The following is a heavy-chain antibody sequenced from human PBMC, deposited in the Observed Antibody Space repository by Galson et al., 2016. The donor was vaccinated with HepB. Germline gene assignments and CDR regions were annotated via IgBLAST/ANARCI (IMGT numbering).Heavy chain of an antibody. CDR1: GVSITSSNYY. CDR2: VHYNRGT. Sequence: SETLSLTCVVSGVSITSSNYYWAWIRQPPGKGLAWIGSVHYNRGTYHYTPSLLSRVNISVDSSKNQLSLTLTSVTAADTAVYYCASYFFDSGGYRPFDHWGQGTLVTVSS. V-gene: IGHV4-39*01. D-gene: IGHD3-22*01. CDR3: ASYFFDSGGYRPFDH. J-gene: IGHJ4*02.